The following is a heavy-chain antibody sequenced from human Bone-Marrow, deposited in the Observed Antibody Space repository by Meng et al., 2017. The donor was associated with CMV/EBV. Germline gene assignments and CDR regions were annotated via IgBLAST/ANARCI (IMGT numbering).Heavy chain of an antibody. V-gene: IGHV3-7*01. CDR1: GFTFSSYW. D-gene: IGHD2-15*01. Sequence: GESLKISCAASGFTFSSYWMSWVRQAPGRGLEWVANIKQDGSEKHYVDSLKGRFTISRDNAMNSLYLQMNSLRAEDTATYYCARDSSTWRNYYYYGMDVWGQGTTVTVPS. CDR3: ARDSSTWRNYYYYGMDV. J-gene: IGHJ6*02. CDR2: IKQDGSEK.